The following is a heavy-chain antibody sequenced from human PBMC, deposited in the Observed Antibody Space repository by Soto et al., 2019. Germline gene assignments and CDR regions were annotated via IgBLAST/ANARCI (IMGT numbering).Heavy chain of an antibody. V-gene: IGHV3-23*01. CDR2: ISGSGGST. J-gene: IGHJ6*04. CDR1: GFTFSSYA. D-gene: IGHD6-13*01. Sequence: PGGSLRLSCAASGFTFSSYAMSWVRQAPGKGLEWVSAISGSGGSTYYADNVKGRFTISRDNSKNTLYLQMNSLRAEDTDVYNYAKLIAPGYSSSWYMGSTDVWGKGTTVTVSS. CDR3: AKLIAPGYSSSWYMGSTDV.